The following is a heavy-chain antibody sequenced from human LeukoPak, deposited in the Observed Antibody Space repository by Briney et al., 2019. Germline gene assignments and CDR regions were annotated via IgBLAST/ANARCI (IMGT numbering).Heavy chain of an antibody. Sequence: PSETLSLTCTVSGGSISSYYWSWIRQPPGKGLEWIGYIYYSGSTNYNPSLKSRVTISVDTSKNQFSLKLSSVTAADTAVYYCARGEMATTDFDYWGQGTLVTVSS. V-gene: IGHV4-59*01. J-gene: IGHJ4*02. D-gene: IGHD5-24*01. CDR2: IYYSGST. CDR1: GGSISSYY. CDR3: ARGEMATTDFDY.